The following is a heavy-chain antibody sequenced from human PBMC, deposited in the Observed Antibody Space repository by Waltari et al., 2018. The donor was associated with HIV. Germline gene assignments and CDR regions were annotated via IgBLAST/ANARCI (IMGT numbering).Heavy chain of an antibody. CDR1: GGSFSGYY. CDR3: ARHPPTTVTTELDY. Sequence: QVQLQQWGAGLLKPSETLSLTCAVYGGSFSGYYWSWIRQPPGKGLGWIGEINHSVSTNSNPSLKSRVTISVDTSKNQFSLKLSSVTAADTAVYYCARHPPTTVTTELDYWGQGTLVTVSS. J-gene: IGHJ4*02. V-gene: IGHV4-34*01. CDR2: INHSVST. D-gene: IGHD4-17*01.